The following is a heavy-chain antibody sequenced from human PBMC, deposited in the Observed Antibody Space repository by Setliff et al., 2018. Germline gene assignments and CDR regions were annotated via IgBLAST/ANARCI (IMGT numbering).Heavy chain of an antibody. V-gene: IGHV1-18*01. Sequence: ASVKVSCKASGYTFTSYAMHWVRQAPGQRLEWMGWISAYNGNTNYAQKLQGRVIMTTDTSTSTAYMELRSLRSDDTAVYYCARDLMVFARLIYYMDVWGKGTTVTVSS. CDR3: ARDLMVFARLIYYMDV. J-gene: IGHJ6*03. CDR1: GYTFTSYA. D-gene: IGHD2-8*01. CDR2: ISAYNGNT.